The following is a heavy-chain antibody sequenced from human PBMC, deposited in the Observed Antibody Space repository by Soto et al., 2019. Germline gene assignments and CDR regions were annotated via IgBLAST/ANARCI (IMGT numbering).Heavy chain of an antibody. J-gene: IGHJ6*02. CDR3: ARGYSFKWTYYYYYGMDV. D-gene: IGHD5-18*01. V-gene: IGHV4-34*01. CDR2: INHSGST. CDR1: GGSFSGYY. Sequence: PSETLSLTCAVYGGSFSGYYWSWIRQPPGKGLEWIGEINHSGSTNYNLSLKSRVTISVDTSKNQFSLKLSSVTAADTAVYYCARGYSFKWTYYYYYGMDVWGQGATVTVSS.